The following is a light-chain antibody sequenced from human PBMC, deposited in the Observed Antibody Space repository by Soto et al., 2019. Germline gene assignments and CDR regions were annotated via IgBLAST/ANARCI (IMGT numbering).Light chain of an antibody. Sequence: DIVMTQSPDSLAVSLGERATINCKSSQSVLYSSNNKDYLAWYQQKPGQPPKLLLYWAYTRESGVHDRFSGSGSGTDFTLTISSLQAEDVAVYYCKQYYSTPLTFGGGTKVDIK. CDR3: KQYYSTPLT. J-gene: IGKJ4*01. V-gene: IGKV4-1*01. CDR1: QSVLYSSNNKDY. CDR2: WAY.